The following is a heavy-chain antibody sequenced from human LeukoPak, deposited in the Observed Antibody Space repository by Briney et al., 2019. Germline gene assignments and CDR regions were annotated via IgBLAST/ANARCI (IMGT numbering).Heavy chain of an antibody. V-gene: IGHV3-30*02. Sequence: PGGSLRLSCAASGFTFSSYGMHWVRQAPGKGLEWVAFIRYDGSNKYYADSVKGRFTISRDNSKNTLYLQMSSLRAEDTAVYYCASIVVVVAATNDAFDIWGQGTMVTVSS. J-gene: IGHJ3*02. D-gene: IGHD2-15*01. CDR1: GFTFSSYG. CDR3: ASIVVVVAATNDAFDI. CDR2: IRYDGSNK.